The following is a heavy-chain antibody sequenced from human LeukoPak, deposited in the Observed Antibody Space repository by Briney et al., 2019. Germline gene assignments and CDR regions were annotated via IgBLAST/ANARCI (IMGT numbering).Heavy chain of an antibody. Sequence: SVKVSCKASGGTFSSYAISWVRQAPGQGLEWMGWINPNSGGTNYAQKFQGRVTMTRDTSISTAYMELSRLRSDDTAVYYCASGPAEAMNWFDPWGQGTLVTVSS. CDR1: GGTFSSYA. V-gene: IGHV1-2*02. CDR3: ASGPAEAMNWFDP. J-gene: IGHJ5*02. CDR2: INPNSGGT. D-gene: IGHD1-14*01.